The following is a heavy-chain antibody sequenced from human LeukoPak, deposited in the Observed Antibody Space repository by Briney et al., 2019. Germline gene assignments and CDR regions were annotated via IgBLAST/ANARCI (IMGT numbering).Heavy chain of an antibody. D-gene: IGHD2-15*01. CDR3: VRRYCSGGRCYLDY. Sequence: PSQTLSLTCTVYGGSISSGVYYWTWIRQPPGKGLEWIGYIYYSGSTYQNPSFKSRVTILVDTSKNQFSLKLSSVTAADTAVYYCVRRYCSGGRCYLDYWGQGPLVTVSS. CDR2: IYYSGST. V-gene: IGHV4-30-4*01. CDR1: GGSISSGVYY. J-gene: IGHJ4*02.